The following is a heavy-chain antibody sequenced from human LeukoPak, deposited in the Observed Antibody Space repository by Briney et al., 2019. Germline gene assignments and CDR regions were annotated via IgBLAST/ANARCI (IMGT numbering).Heavy chain of an antibody. D-gene: IGHD3-10*01. CDR3: AREWFGELFVYFDY. Sequence: GSSVKVSCKXSGGTFSSYAISWVRQAPGQGLEWMGRIIPIFGTANYAQKFQGRVTITTDESTSTAYMELSSLRSEDTAVYYCAREWFGELFVYFDYWGQGTLVTVSS. CDR2: IIPIFGTA. V-gene: IGHV1-69*05. CDR1: GGTFSSYA. J-gene: IGHJ4*02.